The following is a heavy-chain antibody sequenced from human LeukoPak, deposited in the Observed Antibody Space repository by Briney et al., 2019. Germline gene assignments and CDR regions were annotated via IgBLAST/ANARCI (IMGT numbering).Heavy chain of an antibody. J-gene: IGHJ4*02. Sequence: GGSLRLSCAASGFTFSSYAMTWVRQAPGKGLEWVSAITGGGDTTYYADSVKGRFTISRDNSKNTLYLQMNNLRAEDTAIYYCAKAANYDLLTGYYLDYWGQGTLVTVSS. CDR2: ITGGGDTT. CDR1: GFTFSSYA. D-gene: IGHD3-9*01. V-gene: IGHV3-23*01. CDR3: AKAANYDLLTGYYLDY.